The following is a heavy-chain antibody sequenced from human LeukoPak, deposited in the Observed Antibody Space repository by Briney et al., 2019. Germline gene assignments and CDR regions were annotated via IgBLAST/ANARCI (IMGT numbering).Heavy chain of an antibody. CDR3: ARETVEQWLDSYCYYGMDV. V-gene: IGHV1-2*02. D-gene: IGHD6-19*01. CDR1: GYTFTGYY. CDR2: INPNSGGT. J-gene: IGHJ6*02. Sequence: ASVKVSCKASGYTFTGYYMHWVRQAPGQGLEWMGWINPNSGGTNYAQKFQGRVTMTRDTSISTAYMELSRLRSDDTAVYYCARETVEQWLDSYCYYGMDVWGQGTTVTVSS.